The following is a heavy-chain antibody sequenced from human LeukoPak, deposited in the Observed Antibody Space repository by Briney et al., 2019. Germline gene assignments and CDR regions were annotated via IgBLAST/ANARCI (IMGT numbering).Heavy chain of an antibody. CDR1: GGSINNYY. V-gene: IGHV4-59*08. CDR2: VSFSGST. D-gene: IGHD2-15*01. CDR3: ALYCRLSSNCGYYGMDV. J-gene: IGHJ6*02. Sequence: SETLSLTCIVSGGSINNYYWSWIRQPPGKGLEWIGEVSFSGSTNYNPSLTSRVTISPDTSKNQFSLKLSSVTAAVTAVYYCALYCRLSSNCGYYGMDVWGQGTTVTVSS.